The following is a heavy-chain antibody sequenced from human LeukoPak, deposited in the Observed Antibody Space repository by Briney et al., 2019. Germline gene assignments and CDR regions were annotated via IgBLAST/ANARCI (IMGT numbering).Heavy chain of an antibody. CDR3: ARAVMYYDILTGYYIGWFDP. CDR1: GFTFSSYS. V-gene: IGHV3-21*01. CDR2: ISSSSSYI. J-gene: IGHJ5*02. D-gene: IGHD3-9*01. Sequence: GGSLRLSCAASGFTFSSYSMNWVRQAPGKGLEWVSSISSSSSYIYYADSVKGRFTISRDNAKNSLYLQMNSLRAEDMAVYYCARAVMYYDILTGYYIGWFDPWGQGTLVTVSS.